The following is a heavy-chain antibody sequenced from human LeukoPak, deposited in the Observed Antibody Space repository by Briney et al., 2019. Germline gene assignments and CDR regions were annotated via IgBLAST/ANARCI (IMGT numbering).Heavy chain of an antibody. Sequence: GGSLRLSCAASGFTFGSYCMNWVRQAPGKGLEWVSSISSSSSYIYYADSVKGRFTISRDNAKNSLYLQMNSLRAEDTAVYYCARDYDFWSGSIYYYYGMDVWGQGTTVTVSS. V-gene: IGHV3-21*01. CDR1: GFTFGSYC. D-gene: IGHD3-3*01. J-gene: IGHJ6*02. CDR2: ISSSSSYI. CDR3: ARDYDFWSGSIYYYYGMDV.